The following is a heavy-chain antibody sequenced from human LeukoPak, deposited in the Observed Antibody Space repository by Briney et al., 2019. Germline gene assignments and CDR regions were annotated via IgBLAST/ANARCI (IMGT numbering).Heavy chain of an antibody. CDR1: GYTFTGYY. Sequence: GASVKVSCKASGYTFTGYYMHWVRQAPGQGLEWMGWINTNTGNPTYAQGFTGRFVFSLDTSVSTAYLQISSLKAEDTAVYYCARASWRNSGYDYVWGSYPYWGQGTLVTVSS. J-gene: IGHJ4*02. V-gene: IGHV7-4-1*02. D-gene: IGHD3-16*02. CDR2: INTNTGNP. CDR3: ARASWRNSGYDYVWGSYPY.